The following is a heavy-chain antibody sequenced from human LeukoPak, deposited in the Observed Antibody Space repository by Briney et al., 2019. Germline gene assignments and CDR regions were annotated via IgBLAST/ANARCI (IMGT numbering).Heavy chain of an antibody. D-gene: IGHD1-1*01. CDR2: ISYDGSNK. CDR1: GFTFSSYG. Sequence: PGGSLRLSCAASGFTFSSYGMHWVRQAPGKGLEWVAVISYDGSNKYYADSVKGRFTISRDNSKNTLYLQMNSLRAEDTAVYYCALNCVYYCCMDVWGKGNTVTVSS. V-gene: IGHV3-30*03. J-gene: IGHJ6*04. CDR3: ALNCVYYCCMDV.